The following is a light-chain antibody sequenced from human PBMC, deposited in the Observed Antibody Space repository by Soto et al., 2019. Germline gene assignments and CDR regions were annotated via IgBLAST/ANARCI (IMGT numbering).Light chain of an antibody. V-gene: IGKV1-6*01. J-gene: IGKJ4*01. CDR3: LQDYNSPLT. CDR1: QGIRDD. CDR2: AAS. Sequence: AIQMTQSPSSLSASVGDRVTITCRASQGIRDDLGWYQQKPGKAPKLLISAASSLQSGVPSRFSGSGSGTDFTLTISSLQPEDFATYYCLQDYNSPLTFGGGTKVEIK.